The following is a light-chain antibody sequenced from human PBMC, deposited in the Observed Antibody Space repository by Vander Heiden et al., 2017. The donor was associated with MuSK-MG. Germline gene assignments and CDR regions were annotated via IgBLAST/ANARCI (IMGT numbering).Light chain of an antibody. Sequence: LQMTQFSFSFSASVGDRVTNTRRARQGIRNYLAWYQQKPGKVPKLLIYATASLQSGVPSRFRGSGSGTNFTLNISSLQPEDVATYYCQKYNSAPRTFGQGTKVEIK. J-gene: IGKJ1*01. CDR2: ATA. V-gene: IGKV1-27*01. CDR1: QGIRNY. CDR3: QKYNSAPRT.